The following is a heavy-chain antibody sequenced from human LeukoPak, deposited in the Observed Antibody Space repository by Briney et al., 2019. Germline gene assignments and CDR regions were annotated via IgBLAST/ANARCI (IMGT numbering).Heavy chain of an antibody. CDR2: IRYDGSNK. D-gene: IGHD1-26*01. CDR1: GFTFSSYG. CDR3: ARSRGGSYYSYFDY. Sequence: PGXSLRLSCAASGFTFSSYGMHWVRQAPGKGLEWVAFIRYDGSNKYYADSVKGRFTISRDNSKNTLYLQMDSLRAEDAAVYYCARSRGGSYYSYFDYWGQGTLVTVSS. V-gene: IGHV3-30*02. J-gene: IGHJ4*02.